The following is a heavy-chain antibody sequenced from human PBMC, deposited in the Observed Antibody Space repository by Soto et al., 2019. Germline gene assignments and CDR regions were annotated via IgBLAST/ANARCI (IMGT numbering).Heavy chain of an antibody. CDR1: GFTVSNSF. V-gene: IGHV3-66*01. J-gene: IGHJ4*02. CDR3: TRDRAFGGVIAADN. Sequence: DVQVVESGGGLVQPGVSLRLSCAASGFTVSNSFMSWVRQAPGRGLQWVSLFYSDGRTYYADSVKGRFIMSKDPFKNSMYLHMINLRAEDTAVYYCTRDRAFGGVIAADNWGQGTLVTVSS. D-gene: IGHD3-16*02. CDR2: FYSDGRT.